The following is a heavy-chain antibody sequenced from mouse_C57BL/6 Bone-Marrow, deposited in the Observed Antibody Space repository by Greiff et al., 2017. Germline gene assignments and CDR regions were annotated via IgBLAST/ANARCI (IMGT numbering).Heavy chain of an antibody. CDR3: AGTYYYGSSYLDY. Sequence: QVQLKESGAELARPGASVKLSCKASGYTFTSYGISWVKQRTGQGLEWIGEIYPRSGNTYYNEKFKGKAPLTADKSSSTAYMELRSLTSEDSAVYFCAGTYYYGSSYLDYWGQGTTLTVSS. V-gene: IGHV1-81*01. CDR1: GYTFTSYG. D-gene: IGHD1-1*01. J-gene: IGHJ2*01. CDR2: IYPRSGNT.